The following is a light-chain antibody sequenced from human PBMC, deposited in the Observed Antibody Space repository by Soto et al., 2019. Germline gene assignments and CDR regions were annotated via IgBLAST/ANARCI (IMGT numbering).Light chain of an antibody. J-gene: IGKJ4*01. Sequence: EIVLTQSPGTLSLSPGDRATLPCRASQSVSIYLAWYQQKPGQAPRLLIYDASNRVTGIPARFSGSGSGTDFTLTISSVEPEDFAVYYCQQRVDWLTFGGGTKLEIK. CDR2: DAS. V-gene: IGKV3-11*01. CDR1: QSVSIY. CDR3: QQRVDWLT.